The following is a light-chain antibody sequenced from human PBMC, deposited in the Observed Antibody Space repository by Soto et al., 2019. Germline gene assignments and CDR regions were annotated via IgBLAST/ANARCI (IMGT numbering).Light chain of an antibody. CDR2: AAS. V-gene: IGKV1-39*01. J-gene: IGKJ1*01. Sequence: DIHMAQSPSSLSASVEGIVTITCRASQSISSYLHWYQQKPGKAPKLLIYAASNLQSGVPSRFSASGSGTDFTLTLNSLQPEDFATYYCQQGYSTPWTFGQGTKVDI. CDR3: QQGYSTPWT. CDR1: QSISSY.